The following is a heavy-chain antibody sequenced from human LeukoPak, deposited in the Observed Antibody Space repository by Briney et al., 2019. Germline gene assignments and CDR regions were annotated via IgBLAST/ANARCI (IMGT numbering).Heavy chain of an antibody. CDR1: GFTFSSYS. CDR2: ISSSSSYI. V-gene: IGHV3-21*01. J-gene: IGHJ6*04. D-gene: IGHD5-12*01. Sequence: GGSLRLSCAASGFTFSSYSMNWVRQAPGKGLEWVSSISSSSSYIYYADLVKGRFTISRDNAKNSLYLQMNSLRAEDTAVYYCARDLGGYSGYDSYYYYYGMDVWGKGTTVTVSS. CDR3: ARDLGGYSGYDSYYYYYGMDV.